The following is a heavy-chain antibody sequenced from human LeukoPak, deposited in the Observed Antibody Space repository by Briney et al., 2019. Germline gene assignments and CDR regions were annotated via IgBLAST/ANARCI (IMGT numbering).Heavy chain of an antibody. D-gene: IGHD3-3*01. CDR3: ARAGVDFRGLHDY. CDR1: GGSFSGYY. CDR2: INHSGST. Sequence: PSETLSLTCAVYGGSFSGYYWSWIRQPPGKGLEWIGEINHSGSTNYNPSLKSRVTISVDTSKNQFSLKLSSVTAADTAVYYCARAGVDFRGLHDYWGQGTLVTVSS. V-gene: IGHV4-34*01. J-gene: IGHJ4*02.